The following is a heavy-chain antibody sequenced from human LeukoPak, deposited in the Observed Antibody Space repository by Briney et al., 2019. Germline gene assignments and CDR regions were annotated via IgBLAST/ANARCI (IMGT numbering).Heavy chain of an antibody. D-gene: IGHD2-2*01. CDR1: GFPFSRYP. CDR2: ISSSGGSM. CDR3: ARSSIVVVSILDY. Sequence: GGSLRLSCAHSGFPFSRYPMHWVPHAPRKGLEYVSAISSSGGSMSYANSVKGRFTISRDYSKNTLYLQMGSLRAEDMGVYYCARSSIVVVSILDYWGQGALVTVSS. V-gene: IGHV3-64*01. J-gene: IGHJ4*02.